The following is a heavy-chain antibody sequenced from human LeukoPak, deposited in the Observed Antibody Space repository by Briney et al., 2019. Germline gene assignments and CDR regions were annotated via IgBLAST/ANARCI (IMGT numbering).Heavy chain of an antibody. Sequence: GGSLRLSCAASGFTFSNYGMHCVRQAPGKGLEWVSYISSSSSTIYYADSVKGRFTISRDNAENSLFLKMNSLRDEDTAVYYCARDHGQQLVRFNWFDPWGQETLVTVSS. CDR2: ISSSSSTI. V-gene: IGHV3-48*02. CDR3: ARDHGQQLVRFNWFDP. J-gene: IGHJ5*02. D-gene: IGHD6-13*01. CDR1: GFTFSNYG.